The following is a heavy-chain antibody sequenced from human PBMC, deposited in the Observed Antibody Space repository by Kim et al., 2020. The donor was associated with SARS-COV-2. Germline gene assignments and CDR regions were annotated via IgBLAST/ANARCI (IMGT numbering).Heavy chain of an antibody. J-gene: IGHJ6*02. CDR3: TTGIAAAGPRYYYYGMDV. CDR1: GFTFSNAW. CDR2: IKSKTDGGTT. D-gene: IGHD6-13*01. V-gene: IGHV3-15*01. Sequence: GGSLRLSCAASGFTFSNAWMSWVRQAPGKGLEWVGRIKSKTDGGTTDYAAPVKGRFTISRDDSKNTLYLQMNSLKTEDTAVYYFTTGIAAAGPRYYYYGMDVWGQGTTVTVSS.